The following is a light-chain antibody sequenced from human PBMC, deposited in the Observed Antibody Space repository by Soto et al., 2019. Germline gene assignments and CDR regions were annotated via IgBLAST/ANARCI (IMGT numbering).Light chain of an antibody. J-gene: IGKJ1*01. V-gene: IGKV3-20*01. CDR1: QSVSSSY. CDR3: QQYGSLPRT. CDR2: GAS. Sequence: EIVLTQSAGTLSLSPGERATLSCRASQSVSSSYLAWYQQKPGQAPRLLIYGASSRATGIPDRFSGSGSGTDFTLTISRLEPEDFAVYYCQQYGSLPRTFGQGTKVDIK.